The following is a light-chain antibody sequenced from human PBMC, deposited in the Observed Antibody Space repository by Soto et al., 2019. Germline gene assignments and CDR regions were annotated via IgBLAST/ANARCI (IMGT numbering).Light chain of an antibody. V-gene: IGKV1-33*01. J-gene: IGKJ3*01. CDR3: EQYDNCPLT. Sequence: DIQMTQSPSSLSASVGDRVTITCQASQHTSNYLNWYQQKPGKAPMLLIDDASNLETGVPSSLGGSGSLTDFTSTISSLQTEDIATYYYEQYDNCPLTFGPGTKVDIK. CDR2: DAS. CDR1: QHTSNY.